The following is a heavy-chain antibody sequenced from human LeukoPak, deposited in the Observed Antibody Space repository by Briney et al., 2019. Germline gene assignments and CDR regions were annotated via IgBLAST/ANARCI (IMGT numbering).Heavy chain of an antibody. V-gene: IGHV4-30-2*01. CDR2: IYHSGST. D-gene: IGHD1-14*01. CDR3: ARDLYNDAFDI. Sequence: SETLSLTCAVSGGSISSGGYSWSWIRQPPGKGLEWIGYIYHSGSTYYNPSLKSRVTISVDRSKNRFSLKLSSVTAADTAVYYCARDLYNDAFDIWGQGTMVTVSS. CDR1: GGSISSGGYS. J-gene: IGHJ3*02.